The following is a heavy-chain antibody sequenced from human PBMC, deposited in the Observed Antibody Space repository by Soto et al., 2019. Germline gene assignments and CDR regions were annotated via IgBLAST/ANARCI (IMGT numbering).Heavy chain of an antibody. CDR2: IYYSGST. Sequence: SETLSLTCTVSGGSVSSGSYYWSWIRQPPGKGLEWIGYIYYSGSTNYNPSLKSRVTILVDTSKNQFSLKLSSVTAADTAVYYWARGGGYGYCSGGSCYSLDYWGQGTLVTVSS. J-gene: IGHJ4*02. CDR1: GGSVSSGSYY. V-gene: IGHV4-61*01. CDR3: ARGGGYGYCSGGSCYSLDY. D-gene: IGHD2-15*01.